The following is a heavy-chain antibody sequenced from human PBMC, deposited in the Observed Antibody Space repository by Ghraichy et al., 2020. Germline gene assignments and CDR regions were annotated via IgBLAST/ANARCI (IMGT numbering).Heavy chain of an antibody. D-gene: IGHD1-26*01. V-gene: IGHV3-23*01. CDR2: ISGSGGST. CDR1: GFTFSSYA. J-gene: IGHJ4*02. CDR3: ANGSGSYLGYFDY. Sequence: LSLTCAASGFTFSSYAMSWVRQAPGKGLEWVSAISGSGGSTYYADSVKGRFTISRDNSKNTLYLQMNSLRAEDTAVYYCANGSGSYLGYFDYWGQGTLVTVSS.